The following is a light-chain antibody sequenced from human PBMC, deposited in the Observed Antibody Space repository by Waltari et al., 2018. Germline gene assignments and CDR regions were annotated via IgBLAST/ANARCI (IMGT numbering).Light chain of an antibody. Sequence: DIVMTQSPDSLAVSLGERATINCNSSKSVLYSSNNKNYLAWYQQKPGQPPKLLIYWASTRESGVPDRFSGSGSGTDFTLTISSLQAADVAVYYCQQYYSTPLTFGGGTKVEIK. CDR1: KSVLYSSNNKNY. V-gene: IGKV4-1*01. J-gene: IGKJ4*01. CDR2: WAS. CDR3: QQYYSTPLT.